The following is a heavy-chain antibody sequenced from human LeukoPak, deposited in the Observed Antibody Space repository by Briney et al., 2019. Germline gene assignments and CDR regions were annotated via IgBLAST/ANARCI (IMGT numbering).Heavy chain of an antibody. CDR1: GFNVSLNY. J-gene: IGHJ6*02. CDR2: ISRGGSA. D-gene: IGHD3-22*01. Sequence: GGSLRLSCAASGFNVSLNYMTWVRQAPGRGLEWVSFISRGGSAYYADSEKGRFTISRDNSKNTLLLQMNSLRAEDTAVYFCARAHYYDYSYGMDVWGQGTAVTVSS. CDR3: ARAHYYDYSYGMDV. V-gene: IGHV3-66*01.